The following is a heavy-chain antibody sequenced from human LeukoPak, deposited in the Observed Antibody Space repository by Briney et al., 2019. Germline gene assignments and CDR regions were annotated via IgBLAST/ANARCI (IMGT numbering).Heavy chain of an antibody. V-gene: IGHV4-4*02. CDR1: GVSISSSEW. Sequence: SETLSLTCAVSGVSISSSEWWIWVRQPPGQGLEWIGEIHRDGRTRYNPSLKSRVTMSIDYSKNQFSLKVSSVTAADTAMYYCARGRSSSWYDPLDNWGQGTLVTVSS. J-gene: IGHJ4*02. CDR2: IHRDGRT. D-gene: IGHD6-13*01. CDR3: ARGRSSSWYDPLDN.